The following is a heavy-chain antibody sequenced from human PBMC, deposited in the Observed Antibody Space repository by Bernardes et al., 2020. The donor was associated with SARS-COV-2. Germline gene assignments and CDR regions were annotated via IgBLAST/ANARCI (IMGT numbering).Heavy chain of an antibody. CDR3: ARDRGGDGYSHFDY. J-gene: IGHJ4*02. CDR1: GFNVNTNH. CDR2: LFRMGST. D-gene: IGHD5-18*01. Sequence: AGSLRLSCAASGFNVNTNHMNWVRQAPGKGPEWVSVLFRMGSTSYADSVRGRFTISRDNSKNTVFLQMNSLRVEDTAVYYCARDRGGDGYSHFDYWGQGTLVTGSS. V-gene: IGHV3-53*01.